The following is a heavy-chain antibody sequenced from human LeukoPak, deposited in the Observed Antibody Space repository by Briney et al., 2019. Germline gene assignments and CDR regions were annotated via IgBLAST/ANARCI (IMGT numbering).Heavy chain of an antibody. V-gene: IGHV3-33*08. Sequence: GGSLRLSCAASGFTFSSYGMHWVRQAPGKGLEWVAVIWYDGSNKYYADSVKGRFTISRDNSKNTLYLQMNSLRAEDTAVYYCARDRRENGGNSYSDYWGQGTLVTVSS. CDR1: GFTFSSYG. CDR2: IWYDGSNK. D-gene: IGHD4-23*01. CDR3: ARDRRENGGNSYSDY. J-gene: IGHJ4*02.